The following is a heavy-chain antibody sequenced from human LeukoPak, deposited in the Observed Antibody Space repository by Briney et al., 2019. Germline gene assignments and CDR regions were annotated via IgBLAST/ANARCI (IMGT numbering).Heavy chain of an antibody. V-gene: IGHV1-18*01. CDR2: ISAYNGNT. Sequence: ASVKVSCKASGYTFTSYGISWVRQAPGQGLEWMGWISAYNGNTNYAQKLQGRVTMTTDTSTSTAYMELRSLRSDDTALYYCAKEDPDYGDYSFDYWGQGTLVTVSS. CDR1: GYTFTSYG. D-gene: IGHD4-17*01. CDR3: AKEDPDYGDYSFDY. J-gene: IGHJ4*02.